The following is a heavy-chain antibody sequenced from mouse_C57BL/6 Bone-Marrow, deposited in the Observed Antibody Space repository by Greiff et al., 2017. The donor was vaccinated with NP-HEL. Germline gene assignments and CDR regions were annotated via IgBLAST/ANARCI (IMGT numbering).Heavy chain of an antibody. V-gene: IGHV1-81*01. CDR1: GYTFTSYG. J-gene: IGHJ3*01. Sequence: QVQLQQSGAELARPGASVKLSCKASGYTFTSYGISWVKQRTGQGLEWIGEIYPRSGNTYYNEKFKGKATLTADKSSSTAYMELRSLTSEDSAVYFGVRQEMGRLRPAWFAYWGQGTLVTVSA. D-gene: IGHD2-4*01. CDR2: IYPRSGNT. CDR3: VRQEMGRLRPAWFAY.